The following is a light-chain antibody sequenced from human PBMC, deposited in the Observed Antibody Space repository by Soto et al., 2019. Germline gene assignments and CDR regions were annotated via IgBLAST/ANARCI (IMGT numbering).Light chain of an antibody. V-gene: IGKV1-5*01. CDR1: QSISSW. Sequence: IQIDQCAWTLSTSVRDRVTITSRASQSISSWLAWYQQKPGKAPKLLIYAASTLQSGVPSRFSGSGSGTEFTLTSSSLQPEDFATYYYQQFNSYPITFGQGTRLEIK. CDR3: QQFNSYPIT. J-gene: IGKJ5*01. CDR2: AAS.